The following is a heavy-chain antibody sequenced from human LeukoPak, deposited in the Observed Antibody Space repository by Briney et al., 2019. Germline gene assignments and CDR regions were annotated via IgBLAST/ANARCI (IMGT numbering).Heavy chain of an antibody. V-gene: IGHV3-7*01. Sequence: PGGSLRLSCAASGFTFSHFWMGWVRQAPGKGLEWVAYIKKTGSETYYVDSVKGRFTITRDNTRSSLFLQMYSLRAEDTAVYFCAREDGYCSGGNCYSYFDSWGQGTLVTVSS. CDR3: AREDGYCSGGNCYSYFDS. D-gene: IGHD2-15*01. J-gene: IGHJ4*02. CDR1: GFTFSHFW. CDR2: IKKTGSET.